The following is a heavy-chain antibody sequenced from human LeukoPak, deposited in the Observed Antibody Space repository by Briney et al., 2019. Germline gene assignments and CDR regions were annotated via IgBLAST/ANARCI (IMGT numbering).Heavy chain of an antibody. V-gene: IGHV3-15*01. CDR3: TTGIGDRFGEFQSSPHYGMDV. Sequence: PGGSLRLSRAASGFTFSNAWMSWVRQAPGKGLEWVGRIKSKTDGGTTDYAAPVKGRFTISRDDSKNTLYLQMNSLKTEDTAVYYCTTGIGDRFGEFQSSPHYGMDVWGQGTTVTVSS. D-gene: IGHD3-10*01. J-gene: IGHJ6*02. CDR2: IKSKTDGGTT. CDR1: GFTFSNAW.